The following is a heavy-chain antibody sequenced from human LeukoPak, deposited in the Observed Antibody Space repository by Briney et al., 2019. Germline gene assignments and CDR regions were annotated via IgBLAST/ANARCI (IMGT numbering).Heavy chain of an antibody. CDR3: AYYYDSSGYWDFDY. CDR1: GFTFSSYA. D-gene: IGHD3-22*01. J-gene: IGHJ4*02. Sequence: GGSLRLSCAASGFTFSSYAMSWVRQAPGKGPEWVSAISGSGGSTYYADSVKGRFTISRDNSKNTLYLQMNSLRAEDTAVYYVAYYYDSSGYWDFDYWGQGTLVTVSS. CDR2: ISGSGGST. V-gene: IGHV3-23*01.